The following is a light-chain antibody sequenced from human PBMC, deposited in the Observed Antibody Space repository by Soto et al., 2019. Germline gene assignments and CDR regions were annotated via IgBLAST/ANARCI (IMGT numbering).Light chain of an antibody. CDR1: QTINNN. CDR3: HQYNDWPLT. Sequence: EIVMTQSPATLSVSPGERATLSCRASQTINNNLAWYQQKPGQVPRLLIYHASTGATGIPARFSGSGSGTELTLNISSVQSEEFAVDYCHQYNDWPLTFGGGTKVEIK. J-gene: IGKJ4*01. V-gene: IGKV3-15*01. CDR2: HAS.